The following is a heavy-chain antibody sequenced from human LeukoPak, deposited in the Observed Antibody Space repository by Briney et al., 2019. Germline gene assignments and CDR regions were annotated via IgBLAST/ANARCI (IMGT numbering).Heavy chain of an antibody. J-gene: IGHJ3*02. Sequence: SETLSLTCADSGGSISSYYGSWIRQPPGKGLEWVGYIYDSGSTNYNPSLKGRGTISVHTYKNQFSLNLTSVTAAETPVYYCALGKCPTTTSYPGVAFDIWGHGTMVTVSS. CDR2: IYDSGST. CDR3: ALGKCPTTTSYPGVAFDI. V-gene: IGHV4-59*08. D-gene: IGHD1-1*01. CDR1: GGSISSYY.